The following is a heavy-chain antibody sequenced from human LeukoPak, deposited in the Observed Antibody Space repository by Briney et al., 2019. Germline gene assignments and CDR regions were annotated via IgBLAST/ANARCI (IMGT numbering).Heavy chain of an antibody. CDR2: ISGSGGST. Sequence: GGSLRLSCAASGFTFSSYSMNWVRQAPGKGLEWVSAISGSGGSTYYADSVKGRFTISRDNSKNTLYLQMNSLRAEDTAVYYCAKVMRYCSGGSCYTEYFQHWGQGTLVTVSS. D-gene: IGHD2-15*01. CDR3: AKVMRYCSGGSCYTEYFQH. V-gene: IGHV3-23*01. CDR1: GFTFSSYS. J-gene: IGHJ1*01.